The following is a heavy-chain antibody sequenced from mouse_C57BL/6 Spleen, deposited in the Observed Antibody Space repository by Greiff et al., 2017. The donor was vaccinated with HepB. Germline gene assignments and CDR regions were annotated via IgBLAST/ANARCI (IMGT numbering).Heavy chain of an antibody. CDR1: GYTFPDYN. V-gene: IGHV1-18*01. CDR3: ARGGDGYYYAMDY. Sequence: EVQLQQSGPELVKPGASVKIPCKASGYTFPDYNMDWVKQSHGKSLEWIGDINPNNGGTIYNQKFKGKATLTVDTSSSTAYMELRSLTSEDTAVYYCARGGDGYYYAMDYWGQGTSVTVSS. CDR2: INPNNGGT. J-gene: IGHJ4*01. D-gene: IGHD2-3*01.